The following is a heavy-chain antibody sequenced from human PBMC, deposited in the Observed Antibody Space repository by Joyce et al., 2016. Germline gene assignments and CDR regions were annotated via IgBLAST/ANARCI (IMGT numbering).Heavy chain of an antibody. Sequence: QLQLQESGPGLVKPSETLSLTCTVSGGSINSSAFYWDWIRQSPGKGLELIGSGYYTGATHNNPSRKSRFTMSIDTSKNQFSLKLSSVTAPDSAVYYCVRHRTMIARGPYGMDVWGQGTTVTVSS. CDR3: VRHRTMIARGPYGMDV. V-gene: IGHV4-39*01. CDR1: GGSINSSAFY. J-gene: IGHJ6*02. D-gene: IGHD3-22*01. CDR2: GYYTGAT.